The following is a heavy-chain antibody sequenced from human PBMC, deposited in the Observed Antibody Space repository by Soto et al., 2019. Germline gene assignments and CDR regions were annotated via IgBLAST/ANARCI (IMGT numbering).Heavy chain of an antibody. CDR3: ARGPPLSGSTRTTYDAFDI. D-gene: IGHD2-2*01. Sequence: SETLSLTCAVYGGSFSGYYWSWIRQPPGKGLEWIGEINHSGSTNYNPSLKSRVTISVDTSKNQFSLKLSSVTAADTAVYYCARGPPLSGSTRTTYDAFDIWGQGTMVTVSS. CDR1: GGSFSGYY. CDR2: INHSGST. V-gene: IGHV4-34*01. J-gene: IGHJ3*02.